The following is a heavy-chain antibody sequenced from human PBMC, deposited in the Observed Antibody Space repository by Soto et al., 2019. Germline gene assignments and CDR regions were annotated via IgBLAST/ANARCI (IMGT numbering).Heavy chain of an antibody. V-gene: IGHV3-48*03. J-gene: IGHJ4*02. CDR2: ISSSGSTI. CDR1: GFTFSSYE. D-gene: IGHD2-2*01. Sequence: GGSLRLSCAASGFTFSSYEMNWVRQAPGKGLEWVSYISSSGSTIYYADSVKGRFTISRDNAKNSLYLQMNSLRAEDTAVYYCARVAKYIVVVPAAAGPAVFDYWGQGTLVTVSS. CDR3: ARVAKYIVVVPAAAGPAVFDY.